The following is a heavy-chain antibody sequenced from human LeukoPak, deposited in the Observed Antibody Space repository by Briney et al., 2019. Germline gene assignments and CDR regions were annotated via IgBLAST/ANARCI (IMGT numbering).Heavy chain of an antibody. CDR3: ARDLEMATIQGYYYYGMDV. V-gene: IGHV1-69*04. CDR2: IIPILGIA. CDR1: GGTFSSYT. Sequence: SVKVSCKASGGTFSSYTISWVRQAPGQGLEWMGRIIPILGIANYAQKFQGRVTITADKSTSAAYMELSSLRSEDTAVYYCARDLEMATIQGYYYYGMDVWGQGTTVTVSS. D-gene: IGHD5-24*01. J-gene: IGHJ6*02.